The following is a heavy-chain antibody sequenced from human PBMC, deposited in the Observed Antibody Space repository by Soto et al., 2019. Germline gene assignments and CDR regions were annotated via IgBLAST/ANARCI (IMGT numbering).Heavy chain of an antibody. D-gene: IGHD3-16*02. Sequence: SETQSLTCTVSGGYIRSGGSYWSWIRQHPGEGLEWIGYIYYSGSTYYNPSLESRVLISVDTSKNQFSLKLSSVTAADTAVYYCARGGLYYDYVWGSYRYGYFDLWGQGTLVTVSS. CDR3: ARGGLYYDYVWGSYRYGYFDL. CDR1: GGYIRSGGSY. CDR2: IYYSGST. J-gene: IGHJ4*02. V-gene: IGHV4-31*03.